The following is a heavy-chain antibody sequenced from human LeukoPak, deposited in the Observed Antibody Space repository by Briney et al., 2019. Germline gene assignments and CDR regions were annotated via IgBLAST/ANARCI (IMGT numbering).Heavy chain of an antibody. CDR2: IYTSGST. CDR3: ATDDRY. D-gene: IGHD3-9*01. Sequence: SQTLSLTCTVSGGSISSDSSYWSWIRQPAGKGLEWIGRIYTSGSTNYNPSLKSRVTISVDTSKKQFSLKLSSVTAADTAVYYCATDDRYWGQGTLVTVSS. V-gene: IGHV4-61*02. CDR1: GGSISSDSSY. J-gene: IGHJ4*02.